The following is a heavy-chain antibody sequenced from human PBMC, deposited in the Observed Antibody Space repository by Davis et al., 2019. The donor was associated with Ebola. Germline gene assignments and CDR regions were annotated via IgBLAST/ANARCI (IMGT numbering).Heavy chain of an antibody. CDR3: AGDIGWELLRVYYYGMDV. V-gene: IGHV3-21*01. CDR1: GFTFSTYS. CDR2: MSSSGSYI. D-gene: IGHD1-26*01. J-gene: IGHJ6*04. Sequence: GESLKISCAASGFTFSTYSMNWVRQAPGKGLEWVSSMSSSGSYIYYTDSVKGRFTISRDNAKNSLYLQMNSLRAEDTAVYYCAGDIGWELLRVYYYGMDVWGKGTTVTVSS.